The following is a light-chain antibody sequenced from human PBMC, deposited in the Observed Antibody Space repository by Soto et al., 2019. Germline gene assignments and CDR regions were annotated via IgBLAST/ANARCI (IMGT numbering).Light chain of an antibody. J-gene: IGKJ1*01. Sequence: DIQMTQSPSCLSASVGDRVTITCRASQNIDSYLNWYQQRPGKAPKLLIHDASSLQSGVPSRFSGSGSGRDFALTINSLQAEDGASIYSKQSYSTLRTLGQGIKVEIX. CDR1: QNIDSY. CDR3: KQSYSTLRT. V-gene: IGKV1-39*01. CDR2: DAS.